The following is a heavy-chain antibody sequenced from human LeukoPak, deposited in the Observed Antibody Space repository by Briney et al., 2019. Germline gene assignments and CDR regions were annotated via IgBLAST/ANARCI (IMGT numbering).Heavy chain of an antibody. CDR2: IKQDGSEK. V-gene: IGHV3-7*03. CDR1: GFTFSSCW. Sequence: GGSLRLSCAASGFTFSSCWMSWVRQAPGKGLEWVANIKQDGSEKYYVDSVKGRFTISRDNTKNTLYLQMNSLRADDTAVYFCTWGGSGYYAYWGQGMLVTVSS. J-gene: IGHJ4*02. D-gene: IGHD3-3*01. CDR3: TWGGSGYYAY.